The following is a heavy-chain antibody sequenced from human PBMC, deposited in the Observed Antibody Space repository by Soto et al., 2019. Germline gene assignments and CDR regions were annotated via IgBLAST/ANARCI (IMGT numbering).Heavy chain of an antibody. CDR2: ISGSGSTI. Sequence: LRLSCAASGFTFSSFEMNWVRQAPGKGLEWVSYISGSGSTIYYADSVKGRFTTSRDNPKNSLFLQMNTLSAEDTALYYCARDSRNSYGLDVWGQGTTVTVSS. J-gene: IGHJ6*02. V-gene: IGHV3-48*03. CDR3: ARDSRNSYGLDV. CDR1: GFTFSSFE.